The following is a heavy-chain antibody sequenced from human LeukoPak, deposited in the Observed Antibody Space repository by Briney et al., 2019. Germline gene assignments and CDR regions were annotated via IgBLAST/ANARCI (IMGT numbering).Heavy chain of an antibody. V-gene: IGHV3-21*01. Sequence: GGSLRLSCAAPGFTFSSYSMNWVRQAPGKGLEWVPSISSSSSYIYYADSVKGRFTISRDNAKNSLYLQMNSLRAEDTAVYYCARDEAVPAAMGYYFDYWGQGTLVTVSS. D-gene: IGHD2-2*01. CDR3: ARDEAVPAAMGYYFDY. J-gene: IGHJ4*02. CDR2: ISSSSSYI. CDR1: GFTFSSYS.